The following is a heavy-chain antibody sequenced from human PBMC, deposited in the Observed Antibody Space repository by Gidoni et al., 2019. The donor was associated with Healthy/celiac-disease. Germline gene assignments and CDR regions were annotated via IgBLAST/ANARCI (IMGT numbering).Heavy chain of an antibody. Sequence: EVQLVESGGGLVKPGGSLRLSCAASGFTFSNACMSWVRQAPGKGLEWVGRIKSKTDGGTTDYAAPVKGRFTISRDDSKNTLYLQMNSLKTEDTAVYYCTTSPLLLWFGELSAGWFDPWGQGTLVTVSS. J-gene: IGHJ5*02. CDR1: GFTFSNAC. V-gene: IGHV3-15*01. D-gene: IGHD3-10*01. CDR3: TTSPLLLWFGELSAGWFDP. CDR2: IKSKTDGGTT.